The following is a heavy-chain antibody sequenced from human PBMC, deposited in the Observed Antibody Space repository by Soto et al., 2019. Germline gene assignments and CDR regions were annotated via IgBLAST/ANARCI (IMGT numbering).Heavy chain of an antibody. V-gene: IGHV3-23*01. J-gene: IGHJ6*02. CDR3: AKDRDGAAAGPTKFYGMDV. CDR1: GFTFSSYA. CDR2: ISGSGDST. Sequence: EVQLLESGGGLVQPGGSLRLSCAASGFTFSSYAMSWGRQAPGKGLEWVSVISGSGDSTYYADSVRGRFTISRDNSTNTLYLKMNSLRAEDTAVYYCAKDRDGAAAGPTKFYGMDVWGQGTTVTVSS. D-gene: IGHD6-13*01.